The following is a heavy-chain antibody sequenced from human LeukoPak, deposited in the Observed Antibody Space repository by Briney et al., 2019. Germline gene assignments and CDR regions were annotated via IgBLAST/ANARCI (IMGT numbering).Heavy chain of an antibody. J-gene: IGHJ4*02. Sequence: PGGSLRLSCAASGFTFSSSDMSWVRQAPGEGLEWVSTITGSGGTSYYADSVKGRCTISRDNSKNTLYLQMNSLRAEDTAVFYCAKLPSGYYSYFDYWGQGTLVTVSS. D-gene: IGHD3-22*01. CDR1: GFTFSSSD. CDR3: AKLPSGYYSYFDY. CDR2: ITGSGGTS. V-gene: IGHV3-23*01.